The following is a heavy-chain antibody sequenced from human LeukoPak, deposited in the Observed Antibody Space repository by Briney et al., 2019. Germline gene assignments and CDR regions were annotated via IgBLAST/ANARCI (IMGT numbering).Heavy chain of an antibody. CDR1: GDSINSNY. V-gene: IGHV4-59*01. D-gene: IGHD2-15*01. J-gene: IGHJ4*02. CDR3: ARLLAGCPGGRCRAHFDY. CDR2: IYYGGST. Sequence: PSETLSLTCSVSGDSINSNYWSWMRQPPGKGLEWIGYIYYGGSTNYNPSLKSRVSMLVDTSKNQFSLNLSSVTAADTAVYHCARLLAGCPGGRCRAHFDYWGQGTLVTVSS.